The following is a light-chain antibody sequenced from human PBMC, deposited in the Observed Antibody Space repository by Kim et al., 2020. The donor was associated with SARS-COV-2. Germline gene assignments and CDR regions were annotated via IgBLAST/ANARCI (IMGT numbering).Light chain of an antibody. CDR2: RNN. Sequence: QTAAVTSTGENCNVNNEGAAWRKHHQDHAPKLLLYRNNDRPSGISERFSASRTGKTASLTISGLRTEDEADYYCYAWDRSLNTWVFGGGTQLTVL. J-gene: IGLJ3*02. CDR1: NCNVNNEG. V-gene: IGLV10-54*01. CDR3: YAWDRSLNTWV.